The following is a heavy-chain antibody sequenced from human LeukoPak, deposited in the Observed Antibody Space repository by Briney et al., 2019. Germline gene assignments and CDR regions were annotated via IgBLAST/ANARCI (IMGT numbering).Heavy chain of an antibody. CDR3: ARDHFGSGAYFLGN. J-gene: IGHJ4*02. V-gene: IGHV4-59*01. CDR1: GGSITTYY. Sequence: PSETLSLTCTISGGSITTYYWSWIRQPPGKGLGWIGNVYYSGTTTYNPSLKSRLTLSPDTPKNELSLKLTSVTAADTAVYYCARDHFGSGAYFLGNWGKGILVTVSS. D-gene: IGHD3-10*01. CDR2: VYYSGTT.